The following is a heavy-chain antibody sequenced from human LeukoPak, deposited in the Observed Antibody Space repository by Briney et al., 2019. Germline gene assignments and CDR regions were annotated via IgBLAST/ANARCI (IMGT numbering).Heavy chain of an antibody. CDR3: AKGGVVMTAISDY. Sequence: GRSLRLSCAASGFTFSSYAMHWVRQAPGKGLEWVAVISYDGSNKYYADSVKGRFTISRDNSKNTLYLQMNSLRAEDTAIYYCAKGGVVMTAISDYWGQGTLVTVSS. D-gene: IGHD2-21*02. CDR1: GFTFSSYA. CDR2: ISYDGSNK. J-gene: IGHJ4*02. V-gene: IGHV3-30-3*01.